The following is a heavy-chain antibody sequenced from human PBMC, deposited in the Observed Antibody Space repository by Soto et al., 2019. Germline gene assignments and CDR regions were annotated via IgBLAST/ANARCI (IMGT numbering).Heavy chain of an antibody. Sequence: GGAPILSCGASGFTLGGYAVNLVRPAPGKGLEWVSAISGSGGSTYYADSVKGRFTISRDNSKNTLYLQMNSLRAEDTAVYYCAKDFRARGAWDAFDIWGQGTMVTVSS. J-gene: IGHJ3*02. CDR3: AKDFRARGAWDAFDI. CDR1: GFTLGGYA. D-gene: IGHD3-10*01. CDR2: ISGSGGST. V-gene: IGHV3-23*01.